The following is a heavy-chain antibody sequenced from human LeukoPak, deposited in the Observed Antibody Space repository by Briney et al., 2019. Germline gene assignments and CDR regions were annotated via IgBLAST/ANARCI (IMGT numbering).Heavy chain of an antibody. D-gene: IGHD6-13*01. Sequence: PGGSLRLSCAGSGFALKSYSLTWVRQAPGKGLEWVSVIYSGGSTYYADSVKGRFTVSRDNSKNTLYLQMNSLRAEDTAVYYCARDGYSSHNFDYWGQGTLVTVSS. CDR1: GFALKSYS. CDR2: IYSGGST. J-gene: IGHJ4*02. V-gene: IGHV3-53*01. CDR3: ARDGYSSHNFDY.